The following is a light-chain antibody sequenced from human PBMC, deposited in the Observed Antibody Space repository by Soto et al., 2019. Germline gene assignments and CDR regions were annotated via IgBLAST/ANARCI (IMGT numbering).Light chain of an antibody. Sequence: DIQLTQSPSFLSESVGDRVTITCRASQGISTYLAWYQQKLGKAPKLLIYDASTLQSGVPSRFSGSRSGTEFTLTISSLQLEDFATYYCQQLNGYLELTFGGGTKVDIK. CDR1: QGISTY. V-gene: IGKV1-9*01. J-gene: IGKJ4*01. CDR3: QQLNGYLELT. CDR2: DAS.